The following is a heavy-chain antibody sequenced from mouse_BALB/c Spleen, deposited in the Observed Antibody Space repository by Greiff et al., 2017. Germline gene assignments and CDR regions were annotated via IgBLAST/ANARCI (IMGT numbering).Heavy chain of an antibody. Sequence: EVQLVESGPSLVKPSQTLSLTCSVTGDSFTSCYLNWIRKFPGNKLEYMGYISYSGSTYYNPSLKSRIAITRDTSKNQYYLQLNSVTTEDTSTYYGARVLRSAMDYWGQGTSVTVSS. V-gene: IGHV3-8*02. D-gene: IGHD1-1*01. J-gene: IGHJ4*01. CDR3: ARVLRSAMDY. CDR2: ISYSGST. CDR1: GDSFTSCY.